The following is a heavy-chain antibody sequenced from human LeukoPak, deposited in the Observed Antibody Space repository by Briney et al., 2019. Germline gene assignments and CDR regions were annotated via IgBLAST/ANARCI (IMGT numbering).Heavy chain of an antibody. V-gene: IGHV3-23*01. CDR2: ISGSGGST. D-gene: IGHD3-10*01. CDR3: ARADYGSGSIYY. CDR1: GFTFSSYA. Sequence: GGSLRLSCAASGFTFSSYAMNWVRQAPGKGLEWVSAISGSGGSTYYADSVKGRFTISRDNSKNTLFLQMNGLRAEDTAVYYCARADYGSGSIYYWGQGTLVTVSS. J-gene: IGHJ4*02.